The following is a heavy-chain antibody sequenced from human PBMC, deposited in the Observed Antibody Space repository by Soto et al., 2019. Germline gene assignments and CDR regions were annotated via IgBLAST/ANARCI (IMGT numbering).Heavy chain of an antibody. D-gene: IGHD4-17*01. CDR1: GYTFTSYD. V-gene: IGHV1-8*01. CDR2: MNPNSGNT. CDR3: ARGMTYGAYSRWFDP. J-gene: IGHJ5*02. Sequence: QVQLVQYGAEVKKPGASVKVSCKASGYTFTSYDINWVRQATGKGLEYLEWMNPNSGNTAYVQKFQGRVNMTWDTSITTAYMELSSLRSEDTAVYFCARGMTYGAYSRWFDPWSHGTLGTVSS.